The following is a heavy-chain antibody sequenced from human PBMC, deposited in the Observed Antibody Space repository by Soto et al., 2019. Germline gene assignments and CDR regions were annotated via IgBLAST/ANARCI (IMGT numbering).Heavy chain of an antibody. D-gene: IGHD3-10*01. CDR3: ARGSTKTSGYYMHV. J-gene: IGHJ6*03. CDR1: GFTFSSYD. CDR2: IGTAGDT. Sequence: GGSLRLSCAASGFTFSSYDMHWVRQATGKGLEWVSAIGTAGDTYYPGSVKGRFTISRENAKNSLYLQMNSLRAGDTAVYYCARGSTKTSGYYMHVSGKATTVSVSS. V-gene: IGHV3-13*01.